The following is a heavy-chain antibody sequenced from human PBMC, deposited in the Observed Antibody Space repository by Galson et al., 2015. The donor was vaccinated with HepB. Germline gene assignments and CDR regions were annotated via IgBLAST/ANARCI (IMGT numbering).Heavy chain of an antibody. V-gene: IGHV1-3*01. Sequence: SVKVSCKASGSTFTSYAMHWVRQAPGQRLEWMGWINAGNGNTKYSQKFQGRVTITRDTSASTAYMELSSLRSEDTAVYYCARLRGGYDYYYYGMDVWGQGTTVTVSS. D-gene: IGHD5-12*01. J-gene: IGHJ6*02. CDR2: INAGNGNT. CDR3: ARLRGGYDYYYYGMDV. CDR1: GSTFTSYA.